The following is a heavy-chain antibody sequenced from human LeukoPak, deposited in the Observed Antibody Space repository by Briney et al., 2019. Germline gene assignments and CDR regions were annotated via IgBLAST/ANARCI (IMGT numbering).Heavy chain of an antibody. J-gene: IGHJ5*02. D-gene: IGHD2-2*01. V-gene: IGHV6-1*01. Sequence: SQTLSLTCAISGDGVSSNSVTWNWIRQSPSRGLEWLGRTYYRSTWYNDYAVSVRGRITVNPDTSKNQFSLHLNSVTPEDTAVYYCARRLTQYDCFDPWGQGILVTVSS. CDR1: GDGVSSNSVT. CDR2: TYYRSTWYN. CDR3: ARRLTQYDCFDP.